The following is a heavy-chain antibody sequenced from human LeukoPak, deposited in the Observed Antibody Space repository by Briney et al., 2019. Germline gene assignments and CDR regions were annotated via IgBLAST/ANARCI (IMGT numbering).Heavy chain of an antibody. CDR3: ARAARRYYFDY. CDR1: GYTFTSYY. Sequence: GASVKVSCKASGYTFTSYYMHWVRQAPGQGLEWVGIINPSGGSTSYAQKFQGRVTMTRDMSTSTVYMELSSLRSEDTAVYYCARAARRYYFDYWGQGTLVTVSS. V-gene: IGHV1-46*01. D-gene: IGHD6-25*01. J-gene: IGHJ4*02. CDR2: INPSGGST.